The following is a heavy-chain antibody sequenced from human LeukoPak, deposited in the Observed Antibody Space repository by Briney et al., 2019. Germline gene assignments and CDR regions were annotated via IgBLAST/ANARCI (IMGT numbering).Heavy chain of an antibody. CDR1: GGSISSGDYY. Sequence: SETLSLTCTVSGGSISSGDYYWSWIRQPPGKGLEWIGYIYYSGSTYCNPSLKSRVTISVDTSKNQFSLKLSSATAADTAVYYCARDIVVVPAAIEDAFDIWGQGTMVTVSS. CDR2: IYYSGST. J-gene: IGHJ3*02. D-gene: IGHD2-2*01. V-gene: IGHV4-30-4*08. CDR3: ARDIVVVPAAIEDAFDI.